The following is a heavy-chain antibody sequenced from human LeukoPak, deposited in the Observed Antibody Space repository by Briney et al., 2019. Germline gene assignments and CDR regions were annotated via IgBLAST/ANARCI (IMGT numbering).Heavy chain of an antibody. V-gene: IGHV3-74*01. J-gene: IGHJ5*02. Sequence: GGSLRLSCAASGFTFRGYWMHWVRQAPGKGLVWVSRIRSEGSLTFYADSVKGRFTISRDNAKNTLYLQMNSLRAEDTAVYYCARSDWFDPWGQGTLVTVSS. CDR3: ARSDWFDP. D-gene: IGHD3-3*01. CDR1: GFTFRGYW. CDR2: IRSEGSLT.